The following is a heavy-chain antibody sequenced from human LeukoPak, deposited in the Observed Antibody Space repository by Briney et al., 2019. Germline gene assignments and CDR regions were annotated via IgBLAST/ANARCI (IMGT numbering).Heavy chain of an antibody. J-gene: IGHJ3*02. CDR3: ARLPSASAAFDI. D-gene: IGHD6-6*01. V-gene: IGHV4-39*01. Sequence: SETLSLTCTVSGGSISSSSYFWGWIRQPPGRRLEWIGTFYYSGSTYYNPSLKSQVTISVDTSKNQFSLRLSTVTAADTAVYYCARLPSASAAFDIWGQGTMVSVSS. CDR2: FYYSGST. CDR1: GGSISSSSYF.